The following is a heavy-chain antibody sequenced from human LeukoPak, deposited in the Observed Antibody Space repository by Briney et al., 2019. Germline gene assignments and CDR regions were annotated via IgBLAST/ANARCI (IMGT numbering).Heavy chain of an antibody. CDR2: IYPGDSDT. CDR3: ARQGTRDGYNYRHIDY. V-gene: IGHV5-51*01. Sequence: GESLKISCKGSGYSFTSYWIGWVRQMPGKGLEWMGIIYPGDSDTRYSPSFQGQVTISADKSISTAYLQWSSLKASDTAMYYCARQGTRDGYNYRHIDYWGQGTLVTVSS. J-gene: IGHJ4*02. D-gene: IGHD5-24*01. CDR1: GYSFTSYW.